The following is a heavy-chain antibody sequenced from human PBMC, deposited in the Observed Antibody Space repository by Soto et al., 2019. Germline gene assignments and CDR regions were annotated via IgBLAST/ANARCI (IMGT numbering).Heavy chain of an antibody. CDR2: ISGSGGST. Sequence: EVQLLESGGGLVQPGGSLRLSCAASGFTFSSYAMSWVRQAPGKGLEWVSAISGSGGSTYYADSVKGRFTISRDNSKNTLYLQMNSLRAEDTAVYYCLNTADRYYYDSSGYHAAIGGQGTLVTVSS. V-gene: IGHV3-23*01. J-gene: IGHJ4*02. CDR3: LNTADRYYYDSSGYHAAI. D-gene: IGHD3-22*01. CDR1: GFTFSSYA.